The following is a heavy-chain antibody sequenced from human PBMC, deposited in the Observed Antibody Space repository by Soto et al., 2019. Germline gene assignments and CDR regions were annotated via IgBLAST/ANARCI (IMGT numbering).Heavy chain of an antibody. V-gene: IGHV4-34*01. CDR1: GGSFSGYY. J-gene: IGHJ4*02. CDR3: ARGPASLVTEYFDY. D-gene: IGHD2-15*01. CDR2: INHSGNT. Sequence: LSLTCDVYGGSFSGYYWSWLRQPPGKGLEWIGEINHSGNTNYNPTLKSRVTMSVDTSKNQMSLKLNSVTAADTAVYYCARGPASLVTEYFDYWGQGTLVTVSS.